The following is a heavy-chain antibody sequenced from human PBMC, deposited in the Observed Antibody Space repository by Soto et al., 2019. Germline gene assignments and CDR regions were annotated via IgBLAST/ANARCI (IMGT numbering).Heavy chain of an antibody. CDR1: GGTFSSYA. CDR2: IIPIFGTA. J-gene: IGHJ4*02. CDR3: ARGLGPKVGTQLCFDY. D-gene: IGHD2-21*02. Sequence: QVQLVQSGAEVKKPGSSVKVSCKASGGTFSSYAISWVRQAPGQGLGWMGGIIPIFGTANYAQKFQGRVTITADESTSTAYMELSSLRSEDTAVYYCARGLGPKVGTQLCFDYWGQGTLVTVSS. V-gene: IGHV1-69*01.